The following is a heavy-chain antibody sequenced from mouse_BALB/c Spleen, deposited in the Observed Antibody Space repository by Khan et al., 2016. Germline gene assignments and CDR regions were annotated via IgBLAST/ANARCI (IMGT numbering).Heavy chain of an antibody. D-gene: IGHD2-2*01. CDR2: ISSGGGST. Sequence: EVELVESGGGLVKPGGSLKLSCAASGFAFSSYDMSWVRQTPEKRLEWVAYISSGGGSTYYPDTVKGRFTISRDNAKNTLYLQMSSLKSEDTAMXYCARRGYDYFDYWGQGTTLTVSS. V-gene: IGHV5-12-1*01. CDR3: ARRGYDYFDY. J-gene: IGHJ2*01. CDR1: GFAFSSYD.